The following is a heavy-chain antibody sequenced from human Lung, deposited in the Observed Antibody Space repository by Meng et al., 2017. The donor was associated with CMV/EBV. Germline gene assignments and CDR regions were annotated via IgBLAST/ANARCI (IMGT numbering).Heavy chain of an antibody. J-gene: IGHJ6*04. CDR3: ASLFSPAEVGPFYYYRNEMDV. CDR1: GYTFTTYG. CDR2: ITAHQGYT. V-gene: IGHV1-18*01. Sequence: SEXVSXXASGYTFTTYGISWVRQAPGEGLKWVRWITAHQGYTNYAQNLQDRVTMTTDTSTSTVYMEVKCLRSDDTAVYFCASLFSPAEVGPFYYYRNEMDVWVKGTXVTVSS. D-gene: IGHD1-26*01.